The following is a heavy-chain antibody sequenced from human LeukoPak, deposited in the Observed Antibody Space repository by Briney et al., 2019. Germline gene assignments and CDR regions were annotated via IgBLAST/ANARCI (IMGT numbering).Heavy chain of an antibody. CDR3: ARRYSSSWYQYYFDY. Sequence: PSETLSLTCTVSGDSISSGDYFWSWIRQPPGRGLEWLGYIYYTGSTYYNPSLKSRVTISVDTSKNQFSLRLSSVTAADTAVYYCARRYSSSWYQYYFDYWGQGTLVTVSS. CDR1: GDSISSGDYF. J-gene: IGHJ4*02. D-gene: IGHD6-13*01. V-gene: IGHV4-30-4*01. CDR2: IYYTGST.